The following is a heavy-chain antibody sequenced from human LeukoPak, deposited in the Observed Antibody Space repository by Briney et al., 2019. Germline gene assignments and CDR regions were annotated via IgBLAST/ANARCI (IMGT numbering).Heavy chain of an antibody. D-gene: IGHD7-27*01. CDR2: ISDGGSRT. Sequence: GSLRLSCAASGFSFSSYAVSWVRQAPGRGLEWVSDISDGGSRTYYADSVKGRFTISRDDSKNTLYLQMNSLRAEDTAVYYCAKVQLGIGVDYWGQGTLVTVSS. CDR1: GFSFSSYA. J-gene: IGHJ4*02. CDR3: AKVQLGIGVDY. V-gene: IGHV3-23*01.